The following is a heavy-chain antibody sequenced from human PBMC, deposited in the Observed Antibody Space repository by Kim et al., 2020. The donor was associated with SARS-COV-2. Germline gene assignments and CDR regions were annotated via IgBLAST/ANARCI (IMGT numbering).Heavy chain of an antibody. CDR3: ARAMYYYDSSGYYEPPDY. V-gene: IGHV3-11*01. D-gene: IGHD3-22*01. J-gene: IGHJ4*02. CDR1: GFTFSDYY. CDR2: ISSSGSTI. Sequence: GGSLRLSCAASGFTFSDYYMSCIRQAPGKGLEWVSYISSSGSTIYYADSVKGRFTISRDNAKNSLYLQMNSLRAEDTAVYYCARAMYYYDSSGYYEPPDYWGQGTLVTVSS.